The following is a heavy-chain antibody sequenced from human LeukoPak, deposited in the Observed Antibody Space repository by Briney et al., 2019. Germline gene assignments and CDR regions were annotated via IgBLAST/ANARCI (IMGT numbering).Heavy chain of an antibody. D-gene: IGHD1-26*01. J-gene: IGHJ4*02. V-gene: IGHV4-39*01. CDR2: IYYSGST. CDR3: ARIVGPTAAFDY. CDR1: GGSISSSSYY. Sequence: SETLSLTCTVSGGSISSSSYYWGWIRQPPGKGLEWIGSIYYSGSTYYNPSLKSRVTISVDTSKNQFSLKLSSVAAADTAVYFCARIVGPTAAFDYWGQGTLVTVSS.